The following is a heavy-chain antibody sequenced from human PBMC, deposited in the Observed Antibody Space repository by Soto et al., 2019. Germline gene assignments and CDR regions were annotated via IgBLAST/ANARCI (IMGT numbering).Heavy chain of an antibody. V-gene: IGHV1-69*13. J-gene: IGHJ3*02. CDR3: ARVLDYYDSSGYYFFAFDI. Sequence: VASVKVSCKASGGTFSSYTISWVRQAPGQGLEWMGGIIPIFGTANYAQKFQGRVTITADESTSTAYMDLSSLISEDTAVYYCARVLDYYDSSGYYFFAFDIWGQGTMVTVSS. CDR2: IIPIFGTA. D-gene: IGHD3-22*01. CDR1: GGTFSSYT.